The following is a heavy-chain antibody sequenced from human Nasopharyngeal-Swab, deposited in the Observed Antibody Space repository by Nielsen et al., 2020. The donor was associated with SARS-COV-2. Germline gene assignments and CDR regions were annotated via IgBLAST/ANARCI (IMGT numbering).Heavy chain of an antibody. CDR3: ATPQALSIAAGFDL. D-gene: IGHD6-6*01. J-gene: IGHJ2*01. CDR2: IYSGGST. CDR1: GFTVSSNY. Sequence: GRSLRLSCAASGFTVSSNYMSWVRQAPGKGLEWVSVIYSGGSTYYADSVKGRFTISRDNSKNTLYLQMNSLRAEDTAVYYCATPQALSIAAGFDLWGRGTLVTVSS. V-gene: IGHV3-53*01.